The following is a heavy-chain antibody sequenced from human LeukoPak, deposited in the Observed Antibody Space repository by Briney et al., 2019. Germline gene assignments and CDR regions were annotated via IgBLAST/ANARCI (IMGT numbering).Heavy chain of an antibody. D-gene: IGHD2-15*01. CDR3: ARGRDHCSDY. V-gene: IGHV3-30*04. CDR2: TSYDGSHI. CDR1: GFTFSSYA. Sequence: GGSLRLSCAASGFTFSSYAMHWVRQAPGKGLEWVAVTSYDGSHIYYPDSVKGRFTISRDNPKNTLYLQMNSLGPEDTALYYCARGRDHCSDYWGQGTLVTVSS. J-gene: IGHJ4*02.